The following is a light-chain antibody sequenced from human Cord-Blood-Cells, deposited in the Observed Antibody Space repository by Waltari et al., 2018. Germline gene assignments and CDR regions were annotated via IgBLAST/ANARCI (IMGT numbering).Light chain of an antibody. CDR1: QSISSY. CDR2: AAS. CDR3: QQSYSTPPS. J-gene: IGKJ2*03. V-gene: IGKV1-39*01. Sequence: DIQMTQSPSSLSASVCDRVTITSRASQSISSYLNWYQQKPGKAPKLLIYAASSLQSGVPSRFSGSGSGTDFTLTISSLQPEDFATDYCQQSYSTPPSFGQGTKLEIK.